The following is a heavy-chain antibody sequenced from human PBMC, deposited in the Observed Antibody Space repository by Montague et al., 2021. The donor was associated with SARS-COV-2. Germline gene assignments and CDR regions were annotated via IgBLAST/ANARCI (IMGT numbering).Heavy chain of an antibody. D-gene: IGHD3-22*01. J-gene: IGHJ4*02. V-gene: IGHV6-1*01. CDR1: GDSVSSNSAA. CDR3: ASELRRSIMIVGIRGFDY. Sequence: CAISGDSVSSNSAAWNWIRQSPSRGLEWLGRTYYRSKWYNDYAVSVKSRITINPDTSKNQFSLQLNSVTAADTAVYYCASELRRSIMIVGIRGFDYWGQGTLVTVSS. CDR2: TYYRSKWYN.